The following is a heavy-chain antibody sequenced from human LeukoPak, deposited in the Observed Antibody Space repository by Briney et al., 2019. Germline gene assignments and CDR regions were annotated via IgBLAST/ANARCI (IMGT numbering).Heavy chain of an antibody. CDR2: INPNSGGT. CDR3: ARDVGYSSSYNWFDP. J-gene: IGHJ5*02. Sequence: ASVKVSCKASGYTFTGYYMHWVRQAPGQGLEWMGWINPNSGGTNYAQKFQGRVTMTRDTSISTAYMELSRLRSDDTAVYYCARDVGYSSSYNWFDPWGQGTLVTVSS. CDR1: GYTFTGYY. D-gene: IGHD6-13*01. V-gene: IGHV1-2*02.